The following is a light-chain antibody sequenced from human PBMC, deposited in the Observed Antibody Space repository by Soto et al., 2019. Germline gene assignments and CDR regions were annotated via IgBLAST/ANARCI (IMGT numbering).Light chain of an antibody. V-gene: IGLV2-23*02. CDR2: EVS. Sequence: QSVLTQPASVSGSPGQSITISCTGTSSDVGSYNLVSWYQQHPGKAPKLMIYEVSKRPSGVSTRFSGSKSGSTASLTISGLQAEDEADYYCCSYAGSSTVVFGGGTKVTVL. CDR1: SSDVGSYNL. J-gene: IGLJ2*01. CDR3: CSYAGSSTVV.